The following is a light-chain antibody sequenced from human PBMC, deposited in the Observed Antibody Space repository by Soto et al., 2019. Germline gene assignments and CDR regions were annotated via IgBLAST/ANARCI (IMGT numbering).Light chain of an antibody. CDR2: SNN. CDR1: SSNIGSNT. J-gene: IGLJ2*01. V-gene: IGLV1-44*01. Sequence: QSVLTQSPSASGTPGQRVTISCSGSSSNIGSNTVNWYQQLPGTAPKLLTYSNNQRPSGVPDRFSGSKSGTSASLAISGLQSEDEAEYYCAAWDDSLNGVVFGGGTKVTVL. CDR3: AAWDDSLNGVV.